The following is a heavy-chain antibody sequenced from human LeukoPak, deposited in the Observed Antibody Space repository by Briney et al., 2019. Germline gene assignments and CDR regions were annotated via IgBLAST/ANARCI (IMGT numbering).Heavy chain of an antibody. V-gene: IGHV3-23*01. CDR2: ISGSGGST. CDR1: GSTFSSYA. D-gene: IGHD3-22*01. Sequence: GGSLRLSCAASGSTFSSYAMSWVRQAPGKGLEWVSAISGSGGSTYYADSVKGRFTISRDNSKNTLYLQMNSLRAEDTAVYYCARDTRMYYYDSSGYYYDYWGQGTLVTVSS. CDR3: ARDTRMYYYDSSGYYYDY. J-gene: IGHJ4*02.